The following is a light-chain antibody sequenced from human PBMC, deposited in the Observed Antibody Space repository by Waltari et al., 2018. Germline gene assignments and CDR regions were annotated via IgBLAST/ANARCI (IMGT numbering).Light chain of an antibody. CDR2: ENT. CDR3: GTGDSSLSGAV. J-gene: IGLJ7*01. Sequence: QSVLTQPPSVSAAPGQRVTISCSGGSSNIGNNYVSWYRQFPGTAPKLLIYENTERPSGSPGRFSGSKSGTSDALEITGLQAGDEAGDYRGTGDSSLSGAVFGGGTHLTVL. CDR1: SSNIGNNY. V-gene: IGLV1-51*02.